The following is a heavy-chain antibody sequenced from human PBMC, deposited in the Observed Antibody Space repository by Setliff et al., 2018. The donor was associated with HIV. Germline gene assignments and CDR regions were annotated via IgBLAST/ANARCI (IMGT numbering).Heavy chain of an antibody. CDR2: IGRTPGTI. Sequence: GGSLRLSCAASGFTFSSYEMTWVRQAPGKGLEWVSAIGRTPGTIYYADSVKGRFAISRDNSMNTLSLQMNSLRAEDTAVYYCGIRISISVIWTFDYWGQGMLVTVSS. D-gene: IGHD3-3*01. V-gene: IGHV3-23*01. CDR3: GIRISISVIWTFDY. CDR1: GFTFSSYE. J-gene: IGHJ4*02.